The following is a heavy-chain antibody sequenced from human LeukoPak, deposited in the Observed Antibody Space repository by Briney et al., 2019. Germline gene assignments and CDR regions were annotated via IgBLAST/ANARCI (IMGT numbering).Heavy chain of an antibody. CDR3: ATKQWLAPPPDS. Sequence: GGFLRLSCAASGFTFSKYWMLWVRQAPGKGLESVSRINTDGTVTTYADSVKGRFTVSRDNADNTMFLQMNSVRDEDTAMYYCATKQWLAPPPDSWGQGTPVTVSS. D-gene: IGHD6-19*01. J-gene: IGHJ4*02. CDR1: GFTFSKYW. V-gene: IGHV3-74*01. CDR2: INTDGTVT.